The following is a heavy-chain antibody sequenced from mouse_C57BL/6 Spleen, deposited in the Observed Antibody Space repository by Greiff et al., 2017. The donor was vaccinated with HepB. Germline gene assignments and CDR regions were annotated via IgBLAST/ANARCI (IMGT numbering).Heavy chain of an antibody. Sequence: EVQVVESGPGLVKPSQSLSLTCSVTGYSITSGYYWNWIRQFPGNKLEWMGYISYDGSNNYNPSLKNRISITRDTSKNQFFLKLNSVTTEDTATYYCARAGYAMDYWGQGTSVTVSS. CDR2: ISYDGSN. V-gene: IGHV3-6*01. CDR1: GYSITSGYY. J-gene: IGHJ4*01. CDR3: ARAGYAMDY.